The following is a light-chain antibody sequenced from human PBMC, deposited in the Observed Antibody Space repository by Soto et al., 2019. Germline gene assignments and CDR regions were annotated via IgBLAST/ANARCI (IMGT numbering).Light chain of an antibody. Sequence: QSALTQPRSVSGSPGQSVTISCTGTSSDVGGYNFVSWYQHHPGKAPKVMIYDVTKRPSGVPDRFSGSKSGNTASLTISGLQAEDEAAYYCCSYAGSYVVFGGGTKLTVL. CDR3: CSYAGSYVV. CDR2: DVT. V-gene: IGLV2-11*01. J-gene: IGLJ2*01. CDR1: SSDVGGYNF.